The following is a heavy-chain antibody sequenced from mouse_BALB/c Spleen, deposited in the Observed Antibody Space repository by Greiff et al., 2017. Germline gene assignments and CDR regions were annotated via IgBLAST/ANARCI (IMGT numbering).Heavy chain of an antibody. J-gene: IGHJ4*01. CDR2: INPSNGRT. Sequence: QVQLKQPGAELVKPGASVKLSCKASGYTFTSYWMHWVKQRPGQGLEWIGEINPSNGRTNYNEKFKSKATLTVDKSSSTAYMQLSSLTSEDSAVYYCARGMITTAYAMDYWGQGTSVTVSS. D-gene: IGHD2-4*01. CDR3: ARGMITTAYAMDY. CDR1: GYTFTSYW. V-gene: IGHV1S81*02.